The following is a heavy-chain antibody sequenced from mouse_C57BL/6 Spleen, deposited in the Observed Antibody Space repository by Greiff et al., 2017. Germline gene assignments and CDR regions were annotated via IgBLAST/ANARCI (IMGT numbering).Heavy chain of an antibody. D-gene: IGHD3-2*02. CDR2: IYPGDGDT. CDR1: GYAFSSYW. CDR3: AREPRLHAMDY. J-gene: IGHJ4*01. Sequence: VQLQESGAELVKPGASVKISCKASGYAFSSYWMNWVKQRPGKGLEWIGQIYPGDGDTNYNGKFKGKATLTADKSSSTAYMQLSSLTSEDSAVYFCAREPRLHAMDYWGQGTSVTVSS. V-gene: IGHV1-80*01.